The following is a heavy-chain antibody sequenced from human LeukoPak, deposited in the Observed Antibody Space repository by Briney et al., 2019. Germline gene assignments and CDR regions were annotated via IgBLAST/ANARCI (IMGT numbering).Heavy chain of an antibody. CDR3: ARDRDDSSGYFHFDY. Sequence: ASVKVSCKASGYTFTSYAMHWVRQAPGQRLEWMGWINAGNGNTKYSQKFQGRVTITRDTSASTVYMELSSLRSEDTAVYYCARDRDDSSGYFHFDYWGQGTLVTVSS. J-gene: IGHJ4*02. D-gene: IGHD3-22*01. V-gene: IGHV1-3*01. CDR1: GYTFTSYA. CDR2: INAGNGNT.